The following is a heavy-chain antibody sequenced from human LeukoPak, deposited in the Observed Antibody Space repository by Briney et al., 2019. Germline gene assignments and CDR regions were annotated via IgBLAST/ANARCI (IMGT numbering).Heavy chain of an antibody. V-gene: IGHV1-2*02. CDR3: ARDDYSSGWLVDY. J-gene: IGHJ4*02. Sequence: ASVKVSCKASGYTFTGYYIHWVRQAPGQGLEWMGWINPNSGGTNYAQKFQGRVTMTRDTSISTAYMELSRLRSDDTAVYYCARDDYSSGWLVDYWGQGTLVTVSS. CDR2: INPNSGGT. D-gene: IGHD6-19*01. CDR1: GYTFTGYY.